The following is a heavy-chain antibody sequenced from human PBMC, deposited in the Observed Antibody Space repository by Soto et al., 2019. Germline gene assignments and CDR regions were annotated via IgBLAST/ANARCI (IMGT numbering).Heavy chain of an antibody. J-gene: IGHJ6*02. CDR2: IYPGDSDT. CDR1: GYSFPSYW. V-gene: IGHV5-51*01. D-gene: IGHD1-26*01. CDR3: ARTLGWELLSHNRYYYGMDV. Sequence: PGESLKISCKGSGYSFPSYWVGWVRQMPGKGLEWMGIIYPGDSDTRYSPSFQGQVTISADKSISTAYLQWSSLKASDTAMYYCARTLGWELLSHNRYYYGMDVWGQGTTVTVSS.